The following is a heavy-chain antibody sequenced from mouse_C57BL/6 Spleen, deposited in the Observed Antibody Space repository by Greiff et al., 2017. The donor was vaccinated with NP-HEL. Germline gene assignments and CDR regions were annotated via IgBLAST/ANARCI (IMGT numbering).Heavy chain of an antibody. CDR3: ARTYYSNLDYFGY. CDR1: GYTFTSYD. J-gene: IGHJ2*01. D-gene: IGHD2-5*01. V-gene: IGHV1-85*01. Sequence: QVQLKESGPELVKPGASVKLSCKASGYTFTSYDINWVKQRPGQGLEWIGWIYPRDGSTKYNEKFKGKATLTVDTSSSTAYMELHSLTSEDPAVYFCARTYYSNLDYFGYWGQGTTLTVSS. CDR2: IYPRDGST.